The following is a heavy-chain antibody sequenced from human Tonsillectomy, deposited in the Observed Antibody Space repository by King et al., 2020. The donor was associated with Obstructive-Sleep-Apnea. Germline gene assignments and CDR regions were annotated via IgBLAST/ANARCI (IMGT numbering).Heavy chain of an antibody. CDR3: ARVLGGPSAY. J-gene: IGHJ4*02. V-gene: IGHV4-39*07. Sequence: QLQESGPGLVKPSETLSLTCTVSGGSISSSSYYWGWIRQPPGKGLEWIGSIYYIWSTYYNPSLKSRVTISVDTSKNQFSLKLSSVTAADTAVYYCARVLGGPSAYWGQGTLVTVSS. CDR2: IYYIWST. D-gene: IGHD3-10*01. CDR1: GGSISSSSYY.